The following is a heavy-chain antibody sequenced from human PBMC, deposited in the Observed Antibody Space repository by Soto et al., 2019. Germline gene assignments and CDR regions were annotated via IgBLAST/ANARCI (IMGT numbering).Heavy chain of an antibody. CDR1: GYSFTSYW. CDR3: ASSGKGYCSGGSCYSRPGKYYYYYYGMDV. Sequence: PGESLKISCKGSGYSFTSYWIGWVRQMPGKGLEWMGIIYPGDSDTRYSPSFQGQVTISADKSISNAYLQWSSLKASDTAMYYCASSGKGYCSGGSCYSRPGKYYYYYYGMDVWGQGTTVTVSS. CDR2: IYPGDSDT. J-gene: IGHJ6*02. V-gene: IGHV5-51*01. D-gene: IGHD2-15*01.